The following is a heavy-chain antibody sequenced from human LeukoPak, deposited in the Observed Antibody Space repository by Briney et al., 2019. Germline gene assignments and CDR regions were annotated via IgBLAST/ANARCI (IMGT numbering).Heavy chain of an antibody. CDR1: GLTFSDYR. CDR3: ATYIQRPPGMDV. Sequence: GESLKISCAVSGLTFSDYRMIWVRQAPEKRLEWVAVTADADDVIQYADSVKGRFTISTDNSKNTVYLQMNSLRAEDTALYFCATYIQRPPGMDVWGQGTTVTVSS. CDR2: TADADDVI. V-gene: IGHV3-23*01. D-gene: IGHD2-15*01. J-gene: IGHJ6*02.